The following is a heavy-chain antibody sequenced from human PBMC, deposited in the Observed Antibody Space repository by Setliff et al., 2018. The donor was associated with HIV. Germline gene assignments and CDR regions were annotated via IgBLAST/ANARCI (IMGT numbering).Heavy chain of an antibody. CDR2: IKQDGSEK. Sequence: PGESLKISCAASGFTFSSYWMSWVRQAPGKGLEWVANIKQDGSEKYYVDSVKGRFTISRDNAKNSLYLQMNSLRAEDTAVYYCARDYCSGGSCVDAFDIWGQGTMVTVSS. D-gene: IGHD2-15*01. CDR1: GFTFSSYW. J-gene: IGHJ3*02. CDR3: ARDYCSGGSCVDAFDI. V-gene: IGHV3-7*01.